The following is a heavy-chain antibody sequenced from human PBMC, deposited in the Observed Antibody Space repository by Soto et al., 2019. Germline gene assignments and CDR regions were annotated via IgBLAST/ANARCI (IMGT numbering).Heavy chain of an antibody. V-gene: IGHV3-30-3*01. Sequence: GGSLRLSCAASGFTFSSYAMHWVRQAPGKGLEWVAVISYDGSNKYYADSVKGRFTISRDNSKNTLYLQMNSLRAEDTAVYYCARAKRGPSIAAAAPLDYWGQGTLVTVSS. CDR2: ISYDGSNK. CDR1: GFTFSSYA. CDR3: ARAKRGPSIAAAAPLDY. D-gene: IGHD6-13*01. J-gene: IGHJ4*02.